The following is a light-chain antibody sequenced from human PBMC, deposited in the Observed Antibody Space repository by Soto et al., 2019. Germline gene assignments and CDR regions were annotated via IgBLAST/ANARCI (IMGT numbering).Light chain of an antibody. CDR2: ETS. Sequence: EIVMTQSPATLSVSPGERATLSCRASQNIRSNLAWYQQKPGQAPRLLIYETSTRAPGIPARFSGSGSGTDFTLTISRLEPEDFAVFYCQQYGSSITFGQGTRLEIK. CDR1: QNIRSN. CDR3: QQYGSSIT. J-gene: IGKJ5*01. V-gene: IGKV3-15*01.